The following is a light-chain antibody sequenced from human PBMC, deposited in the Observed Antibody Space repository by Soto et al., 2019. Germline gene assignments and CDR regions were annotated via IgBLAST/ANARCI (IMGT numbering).Light chain of an antibody. CDR1: QSISSW. J-gene: IGKJ1*01. CDR3: QQYNSYRT. Sequence: IAPFTSTPSASGGDRVTITCRASQSISSWLAWYQQKPGKAPKLLIYDVSSLESGVPSRFSGSGSGTEFTLTISSLQPDDFATYYCQQYNSYRTFGQGTKVDIK. CDR2: DVS. V-gene: IGKV1-5*01.